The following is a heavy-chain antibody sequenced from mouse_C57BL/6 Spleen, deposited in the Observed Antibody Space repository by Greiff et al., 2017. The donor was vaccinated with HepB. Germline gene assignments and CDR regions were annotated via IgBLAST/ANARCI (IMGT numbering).Heavy chain of an antibody. CDR2: IDPNSGGT. V-gene: IGHV1-72*01. CDR1: GYTFTSYW. CDR3: ARRDMGYSNYDYYAMDY. D-gene: IGHD2-5*01. Sequence: QVQLQQPGAELVKPGASVKLSCKASGYTFTSYWMHWVKQRPGRGVEWIGRIDPNSGGTKYNEKFKSKATLTVDKPSSTAYMQLSSLTSEDSAVYYCARRDMGYSNYDYYAMDYWGQGTSVTVSS. J-gene: IGHJ4*01.